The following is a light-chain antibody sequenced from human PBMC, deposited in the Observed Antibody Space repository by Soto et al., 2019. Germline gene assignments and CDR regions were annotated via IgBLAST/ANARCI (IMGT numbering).Light chain of an antibody. CDR3: QQYDNWPWT. Sequence: VMPQSPSTLAVSPGDTATLSCRASRGLGGNLAWYQQKPGQAPRLLIYGAYSRVTGFPDRFSGSGSGTDFTLTISRLQSEDFAVYYCQQYDNWPWTFGQGTKVDIK. CDR2: GAY. CDR1: RGLGGN. V-gene: IGKV3-15*01. J-gene: IGKJ1*01.